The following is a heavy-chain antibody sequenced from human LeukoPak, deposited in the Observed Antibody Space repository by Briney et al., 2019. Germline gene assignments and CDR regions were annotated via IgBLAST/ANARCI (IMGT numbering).Heavy chain of an antibody. J-gene: IGHJ4*02. D-gene: IGHD3-10*01. CDR3: AKVALYMVRGVSAFDY. V-gene: IGHV3-23*01. CDR2: ISGSGGDT. Sequence: GGSLRLSCAASGFTFSSYAMSWVRQAPGKGLEWVSAISGSGGDTYYADSVKGRFTISRDNSKNTLYLQMNSLRAEDTAVYYCAKVALYMVRGVSAFDYWGQGTLVTVSS. CDR1: GFTFSSYA.